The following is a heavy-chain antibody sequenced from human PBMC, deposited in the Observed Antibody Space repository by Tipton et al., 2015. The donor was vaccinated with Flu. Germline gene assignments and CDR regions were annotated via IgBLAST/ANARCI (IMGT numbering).Heavy chain of an antibody. J-gene: IGHJ4*02. V-gene: IGHV4-39*01. CDR3: ARHGPRTSSQKGLDY. CDR1: GGSISSSSYY. D-gene: IGHD2-2*01. Sequence: TLSLTCTVSGGSISSSSYYWGWIRQPPGKGLEWIGSIYYSGSTYYNPSLKSRVTISVDTSKNQFSLKLSSVTAADTAVYYCARHGPRTSSQKGLDYWGQGTLVTVSS. CDR2: IYYSGST.